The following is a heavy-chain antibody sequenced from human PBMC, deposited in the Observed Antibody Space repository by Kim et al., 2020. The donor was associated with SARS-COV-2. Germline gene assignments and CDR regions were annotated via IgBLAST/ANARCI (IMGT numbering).Heavy chain of an antibody. D-gene: IGHD6-25*01. CDR2: TT. J-gene: IGHJ4*02. V-gene: IGHV3-15*01. Sequence: TTEYAAPVKGRFTISRDDSKNTLYLQMNSLKTEDTAVYYCTTDGYTKIDYWGQGTLVTVSS. CDR3: TTDGYTKIDY.